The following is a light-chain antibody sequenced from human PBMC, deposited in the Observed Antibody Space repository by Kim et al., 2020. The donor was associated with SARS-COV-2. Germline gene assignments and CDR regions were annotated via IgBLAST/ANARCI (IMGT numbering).Light chain of an antibody. Sequence: GQTVRITCQGDSLRSYYASWYRQKPGQAPVLVIYGKNNRPSGIPDRFSGSSSGNTASLTITGAQAEDEADYYCNSRDSSGNHLDVVFGGGTQLTVL. V-gene: IGLV3-19*01. CDR3: NSRDSSGNHLDVV. CDR2: GKN. J-gene: IGLJ2*01. CDR1: SLRSYY.